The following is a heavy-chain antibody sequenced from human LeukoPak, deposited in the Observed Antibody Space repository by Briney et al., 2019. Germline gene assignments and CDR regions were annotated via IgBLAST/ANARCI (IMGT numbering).Heavy chain of an antibody. V-gene: IGHV4-59*01. J-gene: IGHJ4*02. D-gene: IGHD5-18*01. CDR3: ARGGYSRGFDY. Sequence: SETLSLTCTVSGDSINNYYWSWIRQPPGKGLEWIGYIYYSGTTNYNPSLKSRVSISVDTSKNQFSLKLSSVTAADTAVYYCARGGYSRGFDYWGQGTLVTVSS. CDR1: GDSINNYY. CDR2: IYYSGTT.